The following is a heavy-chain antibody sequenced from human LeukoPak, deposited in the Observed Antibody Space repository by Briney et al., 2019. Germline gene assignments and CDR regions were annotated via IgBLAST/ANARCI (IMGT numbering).Heavy chain of an antibody. Sequence: GGSLRLSCAASGLTFSDFWMHWVRQPPGKGLEWVSSISSSSSYIYYADSVKGRFTISRDNAKNSLYLQMNSLRAEDTAVYYCARRYCSSTSCFGSYYMDVWGKGTTVTVSS. D-gene: IGHD2-2*01. V-gene: IGHV3-21*01. CDR2: ISSSSSYI. CDR1: GLTFSDFW. CDR3: ARRYCSSTSCFGSYYMDV. J-gene: IGHJ6*03.